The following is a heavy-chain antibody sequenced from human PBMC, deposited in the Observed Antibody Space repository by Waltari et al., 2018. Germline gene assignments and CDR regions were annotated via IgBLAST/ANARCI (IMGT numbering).Heavy chain of an antibody. V-gene: IGHV4-4*07. CDR3: AESDSGSWQYFFNS. Sequence: QMKLLESGPGLVKPSETLSLTCTVSAGSVRGRSWRWIRQPAGKGLAWIGRVYSTGAANYNPSLGRRATISVDTTKKQVSLMLTSVTAADTAMYFCAESDSGSWQYFFNSWGPGALVTVSS. CDR1: AGSVRGRS. CDR2: VYSTGAA. J-gene: IGHJ4*02. D-gene: IGHD6-19*01.